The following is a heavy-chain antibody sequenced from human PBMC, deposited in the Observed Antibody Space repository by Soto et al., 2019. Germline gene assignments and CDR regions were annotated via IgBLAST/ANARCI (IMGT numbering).Heavy chain of an antibody. V-gene: IGHV3-74*01. J-gene: IGHJ4*02. CDR2: ISGDGVTT. Sequence: EVRLLESGGDLVQRGGSLRLSCAASGFPFSSYWMHWVRHTPGKGLDWVARISGDGVTTYYADSVTGRFTVSRDNAKNTLSLQINGLRAEDTAVYYCAREYYGLLTGYYADYWGQGTLVSVSS. D-gene: IGHD3-9*01. CDR1: GFPFSSYW. CDR3: AREYYGLLTGYYADY.